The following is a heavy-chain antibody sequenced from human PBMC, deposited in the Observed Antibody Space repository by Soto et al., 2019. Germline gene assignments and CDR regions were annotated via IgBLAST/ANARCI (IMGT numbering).Heavy chain of an antibody. CDR1: GFTFSTYS. CDR3: XXXXITAPVXXXFDY. Sequence: EVQVVESGGGLVKSGGSLRLSCAASGFTFSTYSMNWVRQAPGKGLEWVSSISSSSSYIYYADSVKGRFTISRDNAKXXXXXXXXXXXXXXXXXXXXXXXXITAPVXXXFDYWGQGTLVTVSS. D-gene: IGHD6-13*01. CDR2: ISSSSSYI. V-gene: IGHV3-21*01. J-gene: IGHJ4*02.